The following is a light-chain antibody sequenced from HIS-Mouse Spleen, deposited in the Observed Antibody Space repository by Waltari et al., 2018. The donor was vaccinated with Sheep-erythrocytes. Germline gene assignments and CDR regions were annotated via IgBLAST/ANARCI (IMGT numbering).Light chain of an antibody. J-gene: IGLJ1*01. V-gene: IGLV2-11*01. CDR3: CSYAGSYNHV. CDR1: SSDVGGYYY. Sequence: QSALTQPRSVSGSPGQSVTIPCTGTSSDVGGYYYVSWYQQYPGKAPQLMIYDVSKRPSGVPDRFSGSKSGNTASLTISGLQAEDEADYYCCSYAGSYNHVFATGTKVTVL. CDR2: DVS.